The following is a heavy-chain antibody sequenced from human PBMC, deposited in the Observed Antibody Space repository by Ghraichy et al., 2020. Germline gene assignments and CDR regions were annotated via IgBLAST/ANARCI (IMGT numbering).Heavy chain of an antibody. D-gene: IGHD6-19*01. V-gene: IGHV4-4*07. J-gene: IGHJ5*02. Sequence: SETLSLTCTVSGGSISSDYWSWIRQPAGKGLEWIGRFYTRGSTNYNPSLKSRVTMSVDTSKNLFSLKLTSVTAADTAVYYCARDNYSSGVNWFDPWGQGALVTISS. CDR2: FYTRGST. CDR3: ARDNYSSGVNWFDP. CDR1: GGSISSDY.